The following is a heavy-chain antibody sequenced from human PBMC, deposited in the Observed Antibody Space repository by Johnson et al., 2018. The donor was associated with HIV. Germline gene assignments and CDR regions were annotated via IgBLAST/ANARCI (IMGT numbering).Heavy chain of an antibody. D-gene: IGHD5-24*01. CDR1: GFTFSDYY. CDR2: ISIGGST. CDR3: ARGRGWWLQLGGAFDI. Sequence: VQLVESGGGLVKPGGSLRLSCAASGFTFSDYYMSWIRQAPGKGLEWVSVISIGGSTYYADSVKGRFTISRDNSKNTLYLQMNSLRAEDTAIYYCARGRGWWLQLGGAFDIWGQGTMVTVSS. V-gene: IGHV3-66*01. J-gene: IGHJ3*02.